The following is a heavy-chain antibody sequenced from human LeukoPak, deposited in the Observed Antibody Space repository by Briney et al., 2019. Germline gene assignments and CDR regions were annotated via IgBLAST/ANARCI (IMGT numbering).Heavy chain of an antibody. V-gene: IGHV4-31*03. CDR2: IYYSGST. CDR3: ARALYYYDSSGYYPRWFGP. Sequence: PSQTLSLTCTVSGGSISSGGYYWSWIRQHPGKGLEWIGYIYYSGSTYYNPSLKSRVTISVDTSKNQFSLKLSSVTAADTAVYYCARALYYYDSSGYYPRWFGPWGQGTLVTVSS. J-gene: IGHJ5*02. D-gene: IGHD3-22*01. CDR1: GGSISSGGYY.